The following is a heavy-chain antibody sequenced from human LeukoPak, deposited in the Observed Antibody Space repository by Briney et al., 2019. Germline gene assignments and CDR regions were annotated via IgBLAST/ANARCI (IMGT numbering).Heavy chain of an antibody. V-gene: IGHV4-4*07. CDR2: IYTSGST. J-gene: IGHJ5*02. CDR1: GVSIRRYH. Sequence: PSETLSLTRTVSGVSIRRYHWIWMPPPAGKALEGIGCIYTSGSTNYNPSLKSRVTMSVDTSKNQFSLQLSSVTAADTAVYYCARAIYGDYDQVGFDPWGQGTLVTVSS. D-gene: IGHD4-17*01. CDR3: ARAIYGDYDQVGFDP.